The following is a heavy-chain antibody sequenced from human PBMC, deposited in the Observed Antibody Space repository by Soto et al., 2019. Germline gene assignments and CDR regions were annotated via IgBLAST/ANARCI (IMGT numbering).Heavy chain of an antibody. D-gene: IGHD3-10*01. CDR3: ASRSSLGVRNWFDP. CDR2: VNHSGST. J-gene: IGHJ5*02. CDR1: GGSISSGDYY. V-gene: IGHV4-30-4*01. Sequence: SETLSLTCTVSGGSISSGDYYWSWIRQPPGKGLEWIGEVNHSGSTNYNPSLKSRVTISVDTSKNQFSLKLSSVTAADTAVYYCASRSSLGVRNWFDPWGQGTLVPVSS.